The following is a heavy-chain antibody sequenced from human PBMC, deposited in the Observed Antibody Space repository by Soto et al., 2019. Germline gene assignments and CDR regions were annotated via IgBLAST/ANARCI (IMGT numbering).Heavy chain of an antibody. Sequence: RLSCAASGFTFSSYGMHWVRQAPGKGLEWVAVISYDGSNKYYADSVKGRFTISRDNSKNTLYLQMNSLRAEDTAVYYCAKDQVTMIVVVITTPYYYGMDVWGQGTTVTVSS. CDR3: AKDQVTMIVVVITTPYYYGMDV. CDR1: GFTFSSYG. CDR2: ISYDGSNK. D-gene: IGHD3-22*01. J-gene: IGHJ6*02. V-gene: IGHV3-30*18.